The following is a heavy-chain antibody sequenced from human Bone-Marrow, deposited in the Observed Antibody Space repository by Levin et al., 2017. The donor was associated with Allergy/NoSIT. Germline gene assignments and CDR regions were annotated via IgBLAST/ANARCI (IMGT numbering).Heavy chain of an antibody. CDR1: GFTFNLYW. Sequence: GESLKISCAASGFTFNLYWMNWIRQAPGKGLEWVANIEKDGNEKHYVDSVEGRFTISRDNAKNVLYLEMSSLRVEDTALYYCGTDVGIAVANRNYWGQGVLVTVSS. V-gene: IGHV3-7*01. J-gene: IGHJ4*02. CDR2: IEKDGNEK. CDR3: GTDVGIAVANRNY. D-gene: IGHD6-19*01.